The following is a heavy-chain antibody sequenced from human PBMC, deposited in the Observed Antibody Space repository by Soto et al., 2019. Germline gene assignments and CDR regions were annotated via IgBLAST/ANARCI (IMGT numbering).Heavy chain of an antibody. D-gene: IGHD3-10*01. J-gene: IGHJ4*02. CDR3: AAEHYYGDSDPRGRID. V-gene: IGHV1-58*02. CDR2: IVVGSGNT. CDR1: GFTFTHSA. Sequence: QMQLVQSGPEVKKPGTSVTVSCKASGFTFTHSAIQWVRQARGQSLEWMGRIVVGSGNTNYAPKFQERVTITWDISTFTAYMELSNLSSEHTAVYYCAAEHYYGDSDPRGRIDWGQGPLVTVYS.